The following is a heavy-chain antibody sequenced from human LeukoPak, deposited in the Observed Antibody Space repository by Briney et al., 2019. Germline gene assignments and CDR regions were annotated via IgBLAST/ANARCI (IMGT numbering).Heavy chain of an antibody. CDR3: AKDSGDLRLGELLSPDDY. CDR2: ISGSGGST. Sequence: PGGPLRLSCAASGFTFSSYATSWVRQAPGEGLEWVSAISGSGGSTYYADSVKGRFTISRDNSKNTLYLQMNSLRAEDTAVYYCAKDSGDLRLGELLSPDDYWGQGTLVTVSS. V-gene: IGHV3-23*01. J-gene: IGHJ4*02. D-gene: IGHD3-16*01. CDR1: GFTFSSYA.